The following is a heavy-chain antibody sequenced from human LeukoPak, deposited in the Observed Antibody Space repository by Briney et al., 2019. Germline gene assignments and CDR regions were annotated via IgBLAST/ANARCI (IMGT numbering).Heavy chain of an antibody. D-gene: IGHD3-10*01. V-gene: IGHV1-69*06. Sequence: ASVKVSCKASGGTFSSYAISWVRQAPGQGLEWMGGIIPIFGTANYAQKFQGRVTITADKSTSTAYMELSSLRSEDTAVYYCARSNYYGSGSYQNYYYYYMDVWGKGTTVTVSS. CDR3: ARSNYYGSGSYQNYYYYYMDV. CDR1: GGTFSSYA. CDR2: IIPIFGTA. J-gene: IGHJ6*03.